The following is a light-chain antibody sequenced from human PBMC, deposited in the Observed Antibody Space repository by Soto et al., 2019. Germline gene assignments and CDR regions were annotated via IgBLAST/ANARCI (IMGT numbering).Light chain of an antibody. CDR1: SSDVGAYDY. Sequence: QSALTQPRSVSESPGQSVTISCTGTSSDVGAYDYVSWYQQHPGKVPKLMIYDVNKRPSGVPHRFSGSKSGKTAFLTISGLQAEDEADYYCLSSAGSYEVFGGGTKLTVL. V-gene: IGLV2-11*01. CDR2: DVN. J-gene: IGLJ2*01. CDR3: LSSAGSYEV.